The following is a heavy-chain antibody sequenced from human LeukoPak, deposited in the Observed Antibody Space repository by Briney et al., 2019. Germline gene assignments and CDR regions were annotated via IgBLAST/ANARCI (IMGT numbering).Heavy chain of an antibody. CDR3: AVWFGVLNY. CDR1: GFTFSTYA. CDR2: TSKGGNIK. Sequence: QPGGSLRLSCAASGFTFSTYAMSWVRQAPGKGLEWVAHTSKGGNIKYYVDSMKGRFSISRDDVRSSFYLQMNSLTAEDTAVYYCAVWFGVLNYWGQGTLVTVSS. V-gene: IGHV3-7*01. D-gene: IGHD3-10*01. J-gene: IGHJ4*02.